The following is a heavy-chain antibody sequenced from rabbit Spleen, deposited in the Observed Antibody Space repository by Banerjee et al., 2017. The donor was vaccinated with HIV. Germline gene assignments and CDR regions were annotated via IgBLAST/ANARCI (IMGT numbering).Heavy chain of an antibody. CDR1: GFDLSRYG. Sequence: QEQLKETGGGLVQPGGSLTLSCKASGFDLSRYGVSWVRQAPGKGLEWIGYIDPVFGITYYASWVNGRFTISRENTQNTVSLQMNSLTAADTATYFCVRDTWNFNLWGPGTLVTVS. D-gene: IGHD3-1*01. CDR3: VRDTWNFNL. V-gene: IGHV1S47*01. CDR2: IDPVFGIT. J-gene: IGHJ4*01.